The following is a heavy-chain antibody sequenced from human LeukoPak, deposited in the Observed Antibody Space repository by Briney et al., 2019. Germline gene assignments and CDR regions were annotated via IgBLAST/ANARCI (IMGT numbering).Heavy chain of an antibody. J-gene: IGHJ3*02. CDR1: GGSFSGYY. CDR2: IYYSGST. Sequence: SETLSLTCAVYGGSFSGYYWSWIRQPPGKGLEWIGYIYYSGSTNYNPSLKSRVTISVDTSKNQFSLKLSSVTAADTAVYYCARAYTGLGATHAFDIWGQGTMVTVSS. D-gene: IGHD3-16*01. CDR3: ARAYTGLGATHAFDI. V-gene: IGHV4-59*01.